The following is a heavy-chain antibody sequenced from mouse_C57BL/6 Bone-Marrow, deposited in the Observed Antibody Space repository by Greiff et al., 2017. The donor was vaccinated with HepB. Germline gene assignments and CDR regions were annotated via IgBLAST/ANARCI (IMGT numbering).Heavy chain of an antibody. CDR3: ASITTVVATFDY. V-gene: IGHV1-26*01. CDR1: GYTFTDYY. J-gene: IGHJ2*01. Sequence: EVQLQQSGPELVKPGASVKISCKASGYTFTDYYMNWVKQSHGKSLEWIGDINPNNGGTSYNQKFKGKATLTVDKSSSTAYMELRSLTSEDSAVYYCASITTVVATFDYWGQGTTLTVSS. D-gene: IGHD1-1*01. CDR2: INPNNGGT.